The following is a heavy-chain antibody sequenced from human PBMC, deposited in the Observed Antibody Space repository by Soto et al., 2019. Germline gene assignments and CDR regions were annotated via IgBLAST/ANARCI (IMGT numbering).Heavy chain of an antibody. J-gene: IGHJ1*01. V-gene: IGHV1-2*02. D-gene: IGHD6-6*01. CDR1: GYTFTGYF. CDR3: AREGSSSSKYFQQ. Sequence: ASVKVSCKASGYTFTGYFTHWVRQAPGQGLEWMGWINPNSGGTNYAQKFQGRVTMTRDTSISTAYMELYTLTSDDTAMYYCAREGSSSSKYFQQWGQGTLVTVSS. CDR2: INPNSGGT.